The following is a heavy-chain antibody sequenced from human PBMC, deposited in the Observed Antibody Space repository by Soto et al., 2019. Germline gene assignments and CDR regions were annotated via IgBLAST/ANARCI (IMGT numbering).Heavy chain of an antibody. V-gene: IGHV3-48*01. CDR2: ISSSSSTI. D-gene: IGHD2-2*01. CDR1: GFTFSSCS. J-gene: IGHJ6*02. Sequence: PGGSLRLSCAASGFTFSSCSMNWVRQAPGKGLEWVSYISSSSSTIYYADSVKGRFTISRDNAKNSLYLQMNSLRAEDTAVYYCARSGGDIVVVPAADGMDVWGQGTTVTVSS. CDR3: ARSGGDIVVVPAADGMDV.